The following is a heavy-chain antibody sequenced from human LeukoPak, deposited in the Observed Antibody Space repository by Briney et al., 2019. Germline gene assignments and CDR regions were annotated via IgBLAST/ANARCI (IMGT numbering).Heavy chain of an antibody. CDR2: ISSSSSYI. V-gene: IGHV3-21*01. Sequence: GGSLRLSCAASGFTFSSYSMNWVRQAPGKGLEWVSSISSSSSYIYYADSVKGRFTISRDNAKNSLYLQMNSLRAEDTAVYYCARSGGRGGSCYTFWGQGTLVTVSS. CDR1: GFTFSSYS. D-gene: IGHD2-15*01. CDR3: ARSGGRGGSCYTF. J-gene: IGHJ4*02.